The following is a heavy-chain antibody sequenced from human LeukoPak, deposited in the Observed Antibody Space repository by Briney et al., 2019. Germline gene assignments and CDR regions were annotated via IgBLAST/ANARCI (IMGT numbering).Heavy chain of an antibody. J-gene: IGHJ4*02. CDR2: IWYDGSNK. CDR1: GFTFSSYA. D-gene: IGHD3-22*01. Sequence: GGSLRLSCAASGFTFSSYAMHWVRQAPGKGLEWVAVIWYDGSNKYYADSVKGRFTISRDNSKNTLYLQMNSLRAEDTAVYYCARDVYYYDSSGCPDYWGQGTLVTVSS. CDR3: ARDVYYYDSSGCPDY. V-gene: IGHV3-33*08.